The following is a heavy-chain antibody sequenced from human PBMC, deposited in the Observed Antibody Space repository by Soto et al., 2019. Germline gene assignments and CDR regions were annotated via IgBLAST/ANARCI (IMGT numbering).Heavy chain of an antibody. CDR3: AKADWSGYIFDY. CDR1: GFPFDDYT. CDR2: ISWDGGST. Sequence: GGSLRLSCAASGFPFDDYTMHWVRQAPGKGLEWVSLISWDGGSTYYADSVKGRFTISRDNSKNSLYLQMNSLRTEDTALYYCAKADWSGYIFDYWGQGTLVTVSS. D-gene: IGHD3-3*01. V-gene: IGHV3-43*01. J-gene: IGHJ4*02.